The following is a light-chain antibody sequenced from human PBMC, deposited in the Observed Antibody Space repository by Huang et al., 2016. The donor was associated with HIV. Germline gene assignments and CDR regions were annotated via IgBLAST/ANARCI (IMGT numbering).Light chain of an antibody. Sequence: EIKMTQSPATLSVSPGGRVTLSCRASQNVRNKLAWYQQKTGQAPRLLIYDTSTRASGIPARFSGSGSGTEFTLTISGLQSEDVAIYYCQQYDKWPPGLTFGGGTKVEI. V-gene: IGKV3D-15*01. CDR3: QQYDKWPPGLT. J-gene: IGKJ4*01. CDR2: DTS. CDR1: QNVRNK.